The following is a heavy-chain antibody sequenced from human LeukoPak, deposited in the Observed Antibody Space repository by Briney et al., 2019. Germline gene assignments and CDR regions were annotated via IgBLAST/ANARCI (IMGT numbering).Heavy chain of an antibody. CDR1: GGSFSGYY. J-gene: IGHJ4*02. D-gene: IGHD3-10*02. Sequence: SETLSLTCAVYGGSFSGYYWSWIRQPPGKGLEWIGSIYYSGSTYYNPSLKSRVTISVDTSKNQFSLKLSSVTVADTAVYYCARDIYSGSFDYWGQGTLVTVSS. CDR2: IYYSGST. CDR3: ARDIYSGSFDY. V-gene: IGHV4-34*01.